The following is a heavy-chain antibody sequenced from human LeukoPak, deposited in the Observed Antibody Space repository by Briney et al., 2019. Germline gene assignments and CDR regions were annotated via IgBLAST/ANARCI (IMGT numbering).Heavy chain of an antibody. V-gene: IGHV1-3*01. D-gene: IGHD3-22*01. J-gene: IGHJ4*02. CDR1: GYTFTSYA. Sequence: ASVKVSCKASGYTFTSYAMHWVRQAPGQRLEWMGWINAGNGNTKYSQKFQGRVTITADESTSTAYMELSSLRSEDTAVYYCAREWGHDSSGYYYAYWGQGTLVTVSS. CDR3: AREWGHDSSGYYYAY. CDR2: INAGNGNT.